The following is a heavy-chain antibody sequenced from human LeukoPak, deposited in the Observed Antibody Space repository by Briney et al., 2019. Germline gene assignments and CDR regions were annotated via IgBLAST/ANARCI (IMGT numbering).Heavy chain of an antibody. CDR2: ISSSGSTI. V-gene: IGHV3-11*01. J-gene: IGHJ4*02. D-gene: IGHD1-14*01. Sequence: PGGSLRLSCAASGFTFSDYYMNCISSSGSTIHYADSVKGRFTISRDNAKNSLYLQMNSLRAEDTALYYCARDRFLRRPEPADYWGQGTLVTVSS. CDR3: ARDRFLRRPEPADY. CDR1: GFTFSDYY.